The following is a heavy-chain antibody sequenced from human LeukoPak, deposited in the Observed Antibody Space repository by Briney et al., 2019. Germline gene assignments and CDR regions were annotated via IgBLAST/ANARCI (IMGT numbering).Heavy chain of an antibody. CDR2: ISAYNGNT. J-gene: IGHJ6*02. CDR3: ARDKGSTSGPLYYYGMDV. CDR1: GYTFTSYG. V-gene: IGHV1-18*01. D-gene: IGHD2-2*01. Sequence: ASVKVSCKASGYTFTSYGISWVRQAPGQGLEWMGWISAYNGNTNYAQKLRGRVTMTTDTSTSTAYMELRSLRSDDTAVYYCARDKGSTSGPLYYYGMDVWGQGTTVTVSS.